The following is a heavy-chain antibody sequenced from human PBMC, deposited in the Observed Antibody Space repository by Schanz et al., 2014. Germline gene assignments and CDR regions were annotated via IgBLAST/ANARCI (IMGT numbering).Heavy chain of an antibody. CDR3: ARDGGEVVRGVIEGVNHYYYGMDV. J-gene: IGHJ6*02. CDR1: GGTFSSYA. CDR2: IIPILGIA. Sequence: QVQLVQSGAEVKKPGSPVKVSCKSSGGTFSSYAISWVRQAPGQGLEWMGRIIPILGIATYAQKFQGRLTITADKSTSTAYMELSSLRSEDTAMYYCARDGGEVVRGVIEGVNHYYYGMDVWGQGTTVTVSS. D-gene: IGHD3-10*01. V-gene: IGHV1-69*04.